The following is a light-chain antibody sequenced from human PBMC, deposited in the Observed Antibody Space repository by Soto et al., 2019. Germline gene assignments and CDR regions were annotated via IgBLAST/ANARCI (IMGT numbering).Light chain of an antibody. CDR2: EVS. CDR3: SSYTSSSTLV. Sequence: QSALTQPASVSGSPGQSITISCTGTSNDVGGYNYVSWYQQHPGKAPKVMIYEVSNRPSGVSNRFSGSKSGNTASLTISGLQAEDEADYYCSSYTSSSTLVFGTRTKVTVL. J-gene: IGLJ1*01. V-gene: IGLV2-14*01. CDR1: SNDVGGYNY.